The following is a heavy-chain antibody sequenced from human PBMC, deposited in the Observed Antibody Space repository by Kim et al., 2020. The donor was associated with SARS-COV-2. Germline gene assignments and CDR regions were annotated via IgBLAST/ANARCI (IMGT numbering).Heavy chain of an antibody. CDR1: GGTFSGYY. CDR3: SRGRVGSGCYHNGFDP. J-gene: IGHJ5*02. CDR2: INHSGST. Sequence: SETLSLICAVYGGTFSGYYWSWIRQPPGKGLEWIGEINHSGSTNYNPSLKSRVTISVDTSNNQFSLKLSSVTAADTAAYYCSRGRVGSGCYHNGFDPCG. V-gene: IGHV4-34*01. D-gene: IGHD3-3*01.